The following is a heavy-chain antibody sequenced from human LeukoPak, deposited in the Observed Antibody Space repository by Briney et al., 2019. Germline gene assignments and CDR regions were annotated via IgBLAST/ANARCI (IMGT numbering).Heavy chain of an antibody. V-gene: IGHV3-7*01. J-gene: IGHJ4*02. D-gene: IGHD6-19*01. CDR2: ISPDGREK. CDR1: GFTFSSYA. CDR3: ARDGSGWSVY. Sequence: GGSLRLSCAASGFTFSSYAMSWVRQAPGKGLEWVINISPDGREKYFVDSVKGRFTISRDNAKNSLYLQMNSLRAEDTAVYYCARDGSGWSVYWGQGTLVTVSS.